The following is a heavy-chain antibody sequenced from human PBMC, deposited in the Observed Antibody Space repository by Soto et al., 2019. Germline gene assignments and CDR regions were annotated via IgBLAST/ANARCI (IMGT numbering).Heavy chain of an antibody. CDR1: GGSISSGDYY. Sequence: SETLSLTCTVSGGSISSGDYYWSWIRQPPGKGLEWIGYIYYSGSTYYNPSLKSRVTISVDTSKNQFSLKLSSVTAADTAVYYCARTPDTAMVKYGMDVWGQGTTVTVS. J-gene: IGHJ6*02. V-gene: IGHV4-30-4*01. CDR3: ARTPDTAMVKYGMDV. D-gene: IGHD5-18*01. CDR2: IYYSGST.